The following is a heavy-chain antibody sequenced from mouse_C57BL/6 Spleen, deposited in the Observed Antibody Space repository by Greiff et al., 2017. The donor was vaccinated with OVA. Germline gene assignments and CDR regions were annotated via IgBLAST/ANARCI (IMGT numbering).Heavy chain of an antibody. J-gene: IGHJ4*01. CDR3: ARGELPGDYAMDD. V-gene: IGHV2-9-1*01. Sequence: QVQLQPSGPGLVAPSQSLSITCTVSGFSLTSYAISWVRQPPGKGLEWLGVIWTGGGTNYNSALKSRLSISKDNSKSQVFLKMNSLQTDDTARYYCARGELPGDYAMDDWGQGTSVTVSS. CDR1: GFSLTSYA. D-gene: IGHD2-12*01. CDR2: IWTGGGT.